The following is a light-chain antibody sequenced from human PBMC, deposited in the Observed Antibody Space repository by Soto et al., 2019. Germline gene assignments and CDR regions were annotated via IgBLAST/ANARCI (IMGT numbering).Light chain of an antibody. Sequence: EIVLTQSPGTLSVSPGERSTLSCRASQSVSSSYLAWYQQKPGQAPRLLIYGASSRATGIPDRFSGSGSGTDFTLTISRLEPEDFAVYYCQKYGSSPWKFGQGTKVDI. CDR3: QKYGSSPWK. V-gene: IGKV3-20*01. CDR2: GAS. J-gene: IGKJ1*01. CDR1: QSVSSSY.